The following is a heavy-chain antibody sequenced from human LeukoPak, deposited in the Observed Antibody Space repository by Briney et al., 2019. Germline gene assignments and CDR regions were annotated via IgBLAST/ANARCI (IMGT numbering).Heavy chain of an antibody. CDR1: GFTVSSNY. Sequence: GGSLRLSCAASGFTVSSNYMSWVRQAPGKGLEWVSVIYSGGSTYYADSVKGRFTISRDNSKNTLYLQMNSLRAEDTAVYYCAIPHSGYCSGGSCYGDYWGQETLVTVSS. J-gene: IGHJ4*02. CDR2: IYSGGST. CDR3: AIPHSGYCSGGSCYGDY. V-gene: IGHV3-66*01. D-gene: IGHD2-15*01.